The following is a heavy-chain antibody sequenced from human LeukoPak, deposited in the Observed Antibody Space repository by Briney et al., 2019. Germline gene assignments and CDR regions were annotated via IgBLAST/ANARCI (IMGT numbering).Heavy chain of an antibody. D-gene: IGHD6-13*01. CDR3: ARDKSSSPYNWFDP. CDR2: IYTTGIT. J-gene: IGHJ5*02. V-gene: IGHV4-4*07. Sequence: KASETLSLTCTVSGGSIISYYWSWIRQPAGKGLKWIGRIYTTGITDYNPSLKSRVTMSVHTSKNQFSLKLNSVTAADTAVYYCARDKSSSPYNWFDPWGQGTLVTVSS. CDR1: GGSIISYY.